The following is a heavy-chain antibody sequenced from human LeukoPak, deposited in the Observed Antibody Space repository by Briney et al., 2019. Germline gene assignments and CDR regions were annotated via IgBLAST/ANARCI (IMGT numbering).Heavy chain of an antibody. CDR1: GGSISSGSYY. V-gene: IGHV4-61*02. CDR3: ASAPQYGDYYFDS. CDR2: IYTSGST. Sequence: SETLSLTCTVSGGSISSGSYYWSWIRQPAGKGLEWIGRIYTSGSTNYNPSLKSRVTISVDTSKNQFSLKLSSVTAADTAVYYCASAPQYGDYYFDSWGQGTLVTVSA. J-gene: IGHJ4*02. D-gene: IGHD4-17*01.